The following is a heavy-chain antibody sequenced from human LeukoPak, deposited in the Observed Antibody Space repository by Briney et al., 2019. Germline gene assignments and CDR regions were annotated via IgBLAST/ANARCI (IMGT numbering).Heavy chain of an antibody. D-gene: IGHD3-10*01. V-gene: IGHV3-23*03. CDR3: AREYRGSRRSDAFDI. CDR1: GFTFSSYA. J-gene: IGHJ3*02. Sequence: PGRSMRLSCAPYGFTFSSYAMSWVRQAPGKGLEWVSVIYSSGSTYYADSVKGRFTISRDNSKNTLDLKMNSLRAEDTAVYYCAREYRGSRRSDAFDIWGQGTMVTVSS. CDR2: IYSSGST.